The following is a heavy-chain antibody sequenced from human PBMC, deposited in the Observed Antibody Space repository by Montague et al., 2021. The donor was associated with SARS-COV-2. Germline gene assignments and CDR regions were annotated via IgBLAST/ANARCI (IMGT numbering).Heavy chain of an antibody. V-gene: IGHV3-21*01. J-gene: IGHJ3*02. D-gene: IGHD6-13*01. CDR3: ARPRWDAFDI. Sequence: SLRLSCAASGFTFSSYSMNWVRQAPGKGLEWVSSISSSSSYIYYADSVKGRFTISRDNAKHSLYLQMNSLRAEDTAVYYCARPRWDAFDIWGQGTMVTVSS. CDR2: ISSSSSYI. CDR1: GFTFSSYS.